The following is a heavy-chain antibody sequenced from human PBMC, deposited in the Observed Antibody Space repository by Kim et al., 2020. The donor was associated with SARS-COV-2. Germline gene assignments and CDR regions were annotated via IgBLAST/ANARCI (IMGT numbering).Heavy chain of an antibody. D-gene: IGHD6-13*01. V-gene: IGHV1-2*02. CDR3: ARYGIAAAPFDP. J-gene: IGHJ5*02. Sequence: NYAQKFQGRVTMTRDTSISTAYMELSRLRSDDTAVYYCARYGIAAAPFDPWGQGTLVTVSS.